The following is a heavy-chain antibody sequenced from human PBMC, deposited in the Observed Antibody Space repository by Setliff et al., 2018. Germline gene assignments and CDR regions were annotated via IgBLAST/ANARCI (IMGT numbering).Heavy chain of an antibody. Sequence: PSETLSLTCTVSGDSISSRRNYWGWFRQPAGKELEWIGQIYTSWSTNYNPSLKSRVTISLDTSKNQFSLSLTSVTAADTAVYYCARTGTYRYFDYWGQGALVTVSS. D-gene: IGHD1-1*01. CDR1: GDSISSRRNY. V-gene: IGHV4-61*09. CDR2: IYTSWST. J-gene: IGHJ4*02. CDR3: ARTGTYRYFDY.